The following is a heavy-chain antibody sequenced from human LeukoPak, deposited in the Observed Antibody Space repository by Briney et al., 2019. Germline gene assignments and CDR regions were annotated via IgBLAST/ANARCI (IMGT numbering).Heavy chain of an antibody. V-gene: IGHV1-69*04. Sequence: GASVKVSCKASGGTFSSYAISWVRQAPGQGLEWMGRIIPILGIANYAQKFQGRVTITADKSTSTAYMELSSLRSEDTAVYYCARGGADYDSSGYPYWGQGTLVTVSS. CDR1: GGTFSSYA. CDR2: IIPILGIA. J-gene: IGHJ4*02. CDR3: ARGGADYDSSGYPY. D-gene: IGHD3-22*01.